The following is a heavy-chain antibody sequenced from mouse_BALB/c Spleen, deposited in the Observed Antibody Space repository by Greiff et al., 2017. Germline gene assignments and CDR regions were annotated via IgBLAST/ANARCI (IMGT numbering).Heavy chain of an antibody. CDR1: GFAFSSYD. J-gene: IGHJ4*01. CDR2: ISSGGGST. V-gene: IGHV5-12-1*01. CDR3: ARPNLHYAMDY. Sequence: EVQVVESGGGLVKPGGSLKLSCAASGFAFSSYDMSWVRQTPGKRLEWVAYISSGGGSTYYPDTVKGRFTISRDNAKNTLYLQMSSLKSEDTAMYYCARPNLHYAMDYWGQGTSVTVSS.